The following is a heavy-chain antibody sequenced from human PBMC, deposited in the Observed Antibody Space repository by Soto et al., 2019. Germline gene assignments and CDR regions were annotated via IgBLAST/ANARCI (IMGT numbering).Heavy chain of an antibody. CDR3: AADSRGPMAPHFDY. J-gene: IGHJ4*02. V-gene: IGHV3-15*07. CDR2: IKSKTDAGTT. Sequence: EVQLVESGGGLAEPGGSLRLTCAASGFSFTKAWMNWVRQAPGKGLEWVGRIKSKTDAGTTYYAAPVNGRFTVSRDDSKNTLYLQMNSLKIEDTAVYYCAADSRGPMAPHFDYWVQGALVTVSS. D-gene: IGHD3-10*01. CDR1: GFSFTKAW.